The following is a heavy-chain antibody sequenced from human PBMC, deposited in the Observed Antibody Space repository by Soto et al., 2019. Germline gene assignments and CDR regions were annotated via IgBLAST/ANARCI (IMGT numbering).Heavy chain of an antibody. Sequence: VQLQESGPGLVRPSQTLSLTCTVSGDSIRSGGYYWSWIRRSPGKGLEWIGYIYYTGSTYYNPSLKSRVTISLDTSKNQFSLRLTSLTAADTAVYYCAREITSIYWFDPWGQGTLVTVSS. D-gene: IGHD6-6*01. J-gene: IGHJ5*02. CDR1: GDSIRSGGYY. CDR3: AREITSIYWFDP. V-gene: IGHV4-31*03. CDR2: IYYTGST.